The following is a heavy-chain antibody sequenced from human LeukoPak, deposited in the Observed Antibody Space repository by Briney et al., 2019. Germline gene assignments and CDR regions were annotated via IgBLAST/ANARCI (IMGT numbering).Heavy chain of an antibody. V-gene: IGHV3-48*03. CDR2: ISSSGSTI. J-gene: IGHJ4*02. D-gene: IGHD3-3*01. CDR1: GFTFSSYE. Sequence: GGSLRLSCAASGFTFSSYEMNWVRQAPGKGLEWVPYISSSGSTIYYADSVKGRFTISRDNAKNSLYLQMNSLRAEDTAVYYCAREPVVGYDFWSGYYTGEDDYWGQGTLVTVSS. CDR3: AREPVVGYDFWSGYYTGEDDY.